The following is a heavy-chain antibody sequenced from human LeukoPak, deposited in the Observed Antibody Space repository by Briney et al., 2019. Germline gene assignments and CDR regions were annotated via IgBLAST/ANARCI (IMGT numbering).Heavy chain of an antibody. CDR2: IYSGGAT. CDR1: GFTVSSNY. Sequence: GGSLRLSCAASGFTVSSNYMSWVRQAPGKGLEWVSVIYSGGATYYADSVKGRFTISRDNSKNTLYLQMKRLRAEDTAVYYCARERNLEIAVAGTIFNYWGQGTLVTVSS. D-gene: IGHD6-19*01. J-gene: IGHJ4*02. V-gene: IGHV3-66*01. CDR3: ARERNLEIAVAGTIFNY.